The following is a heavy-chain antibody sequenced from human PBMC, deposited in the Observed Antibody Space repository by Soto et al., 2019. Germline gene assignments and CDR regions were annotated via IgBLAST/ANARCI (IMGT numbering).Heavy chain of an antibody. CDR3: AREASAVISLDY. CDR1: GYTFTAYS. CDR2: FNPNSGDT. J-gene: IGHJ4*02. V-gene: IGHV1-2*02. Sequence: ASVMVSCKASGYTFTAYSMDWVRQAPGQGLEWVGWFNPNSGDTIYAQKFQGRVTLTRDTSIGTAYMELYSLTSDDTAVYYCAREASAVISLDYWGQGTLVTVSS. D-gene: IGHD6-19*01.